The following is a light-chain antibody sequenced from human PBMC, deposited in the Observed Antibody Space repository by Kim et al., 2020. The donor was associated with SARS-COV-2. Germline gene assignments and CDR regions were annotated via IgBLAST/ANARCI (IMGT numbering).Light chain of an antibody. Sequence: AWGQTGRITCQGDSLRRYYASWYQQKPGQAPVLVIYGKNNRPSGIPDRFSGSSSGNTASLTITGAQAEDEADYYCNSRDSSGNHLVFGTGTKVTVL. CDR2: GKN. J-gene: IGLJ1*01. CDR3: NSRDSSGNHLV. CDR1: SLRRYY. V-gene: IGLV3-19*01.